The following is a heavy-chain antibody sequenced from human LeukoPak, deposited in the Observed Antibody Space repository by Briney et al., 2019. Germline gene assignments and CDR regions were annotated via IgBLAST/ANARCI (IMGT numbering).Heavy chain of an antibody. CDR1: GFTFSSYS. CDR3: ARELQWGGYVTNDAFDI. D-gene: IGHD5-12*01. CDR2: ISSSSSTI. Sequence: AGGSLRLSCAASGFTFSSYSMNWVRQAPGKGLEWVSYISSSSSTIYYADSVKGRFTISRDNAKNSLYLQMNSLRDEDTAVYYCARELQWGGYVTNDAFDIWGQGTMVTVSS. V-gene: IGHV3-48*02. J-gene: IGHJ3*02.